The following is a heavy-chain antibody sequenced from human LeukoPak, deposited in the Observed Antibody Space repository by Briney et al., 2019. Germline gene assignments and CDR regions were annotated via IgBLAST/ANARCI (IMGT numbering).Heavy chain of an antibody. Sequence: PSETLSLTCAVYGGSFSGYYWSWIRQPPGKGLEWIGEINHSGSTNYNPSLKSRVTISVDTSKNQFSLKLSSVTAADTAVYYCASGLNCSSTSCSFDYWGQGTLVTVSS. CDR1: GGSFSGYY. CDR3: ASGLNCSSTSCSFDY. J-gene: IGHJ4*02. D-gene: IGHD2-2*01. CDR2: INHSGST. V-gene: IGHV4-34*01.